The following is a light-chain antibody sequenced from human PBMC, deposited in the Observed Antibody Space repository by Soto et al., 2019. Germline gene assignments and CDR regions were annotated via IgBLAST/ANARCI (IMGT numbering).Light chain of an antibody. CDR3: SSYTSSSTPWV. V-gene: IGLV2-14*01. CDR1: SSDVGGYNY. Sequence: QSALTQPASVSGSPGQSITISCTGTSSDVGGYNYVSWYQQHPGKAPKLMIYEXXXRXXXXXXXXXXSXSGNTASLTISGXXAEDEXXXYCSSYTSSSTPWVFGGGTQLTVL. CDR2: EXX. J-gene: IGLJ3*02.